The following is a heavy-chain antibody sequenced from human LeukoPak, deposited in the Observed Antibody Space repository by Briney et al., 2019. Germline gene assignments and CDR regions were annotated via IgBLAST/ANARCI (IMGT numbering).Heavy chain of an antibody. CDR3: ASTPPNYYGSGSYYQD. V-gene: IGHV4-39*01. CDR1: GGSISSSSYF. D-gene: IGHD3-10*01. Sequence: SETLSLTYTVSGGSISSSSYFLRWIRPPPPKGLEGIGSIYYSGSTYYIPSLTNRVTISVDTSKNQFSLKLSSVTAADTAVYYCASTPPNYYGSGSYYQDWGQGTLVTVSS. CDR2: IYYSGST. J-gene: IGHJ4*02.